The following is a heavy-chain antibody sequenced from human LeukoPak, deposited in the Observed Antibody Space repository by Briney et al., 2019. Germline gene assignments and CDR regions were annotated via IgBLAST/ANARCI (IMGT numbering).Heavy chain of an antibody. D-gene: IGHD3-9*01. CDR1: GGSISSGGYY. CDR3: ARGLLTNNWFDP. CDR2: IYYCGSN. J-gene: IGHJ5*02. V-gene: IGHV4-31*03. Sequence: SETLSLTCTVSGGSISSGGYYWGWLRQQPGKGLEWIGYIYYCGSNYYNPSLKSRVTISVDTSKHQFSLKLSSVTAADTAVYYCARGLLTNNWFDPWGQGTLVTVSS.